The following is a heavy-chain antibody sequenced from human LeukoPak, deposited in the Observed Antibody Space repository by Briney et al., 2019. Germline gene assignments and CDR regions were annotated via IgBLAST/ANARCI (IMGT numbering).Heavy chain of an antibody. Sequence: SETLSLTCTVSGVSISGFYWNWIRQPPRKGLEWVGYSHTGGSINSNPSLNSRVAFSMDTSKNQVSLRLNSVTATDTAVYYCARRRGGFGEGEFDYWGQGIPVTVST. CDR2: SHTGGSI. D-gene: IGHD3-10*01. CDR1: GVSISGFY. J-gene: IGHJ4*02. CDR3: ARRRGGFGEGEFDY. V-gene: IGHV4-4*08.